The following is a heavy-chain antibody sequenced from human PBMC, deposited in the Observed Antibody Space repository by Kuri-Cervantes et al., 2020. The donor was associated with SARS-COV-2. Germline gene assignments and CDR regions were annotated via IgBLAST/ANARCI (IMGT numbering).Heavy chain of an antibody. CDR3: ARDYPLRWPFWNYYYMDV. V-gene: IGHV3-7*01. CDR2: IKQDGGEK. Sequence: GGSLRLSCAASGFTFSSYWMSWVRQAPGKGLEWVANIKQDGGEKYYVDSVKGRFTISRDNAKNSLYLQMNSLRAEDTAVYYCARDYPLRWPFWNYYYMDVWGKGTTVTVSS. D-gene: IGHD4-23*01. CDR1: GFTFSSYW. J-gene: IGHJ6*03.